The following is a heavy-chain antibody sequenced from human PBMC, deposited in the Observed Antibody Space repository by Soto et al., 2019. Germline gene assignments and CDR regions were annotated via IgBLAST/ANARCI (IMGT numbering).Heavy chain of an antibody. CDR3: ARGSTVNFDY. Sequence: SETLSLTCTVSGGSISSYYWSWIRQPPGKGLEWIGYIYYSGSTNYNPSLKSRVTISVDTSKNQFSLKLSSVTAADTAVYYCARGSTVNFDYWGQGTLVTVSS. CDR1: GGSISSYY. D-gene: IGHD4-17*01. V-gene: IGHV4-59*01. J-gene: IGHJ4*02. CDR2: IYYSGST.